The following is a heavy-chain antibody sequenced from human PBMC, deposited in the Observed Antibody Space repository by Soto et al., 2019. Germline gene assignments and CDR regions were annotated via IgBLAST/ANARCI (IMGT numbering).Heavy chain of an antibody. Sequence: SVKVSCKASGGTFSSYAISWVRQAPGQGLEWMGGIIPIFGTANYAQKFQGRVTITADKSTSTAYMELSSLRSEDTAVYYCASDTVGANGFNYWGQGSLVTVSS. CDR1: GGTFSSYA. D-gene: IGHD1-26*01. CDR3: ASDTVGANGFNY. J-gene: IGHJ4*02. CDR2: IIPIFGTA. V-gene: IGHV1-69*06.